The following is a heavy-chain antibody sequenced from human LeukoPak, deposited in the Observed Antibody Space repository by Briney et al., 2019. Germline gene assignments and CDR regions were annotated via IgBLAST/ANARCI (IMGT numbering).Heavy chain of an antibody. CDR2: ISGSGDLT. CDR1: GFTFSNYA. J-gene: IGHJ1*01. D-gene: IGHD3-16*01. CDR3: AKDRVVRPPQQHGNGVWE. V-gene: IGHV3-23*01. Sequence: GGSLRLSCAVSGFTFSNYAMTWVRQAPGGGREWVSAISGSGDLTYYADSVKGRFTISRDNSKNTLYLQMNSLRAEDTAVYYCAKDRVVRPPQQHGNGVWEWGQGTLVTVSS.